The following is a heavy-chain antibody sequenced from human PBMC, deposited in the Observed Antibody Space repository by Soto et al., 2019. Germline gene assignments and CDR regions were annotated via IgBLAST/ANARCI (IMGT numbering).Heavy chain of an antibody. D-gene: IGHD6-13*01. CDR2: ISYDGSNK. Sequence: QVQLVESGGGVVQPGRSLRLACAAAGFTFSSYGMHWVRQAPGKGLEWVAVISYDGSNKYYADSVKGRFTISRDNSKNTLYLQMNSLRAEDTAVYYCAKDLVSKCSGKFYYYGMDVCGQGTTVTVSS. CDR1: GFTFSSYG. V-gene: IGHV3-30*18. CDR3: AKDLVSKCSGKFYYYGMDV. J-gene: IGHJ6*02.